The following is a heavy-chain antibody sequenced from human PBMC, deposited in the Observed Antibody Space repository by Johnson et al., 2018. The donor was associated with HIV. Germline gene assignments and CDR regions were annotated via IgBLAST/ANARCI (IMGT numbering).Heavy chain of an antibody. CDR2: LYSGGTT. J-gene: IGHJ6*02. V-gene: IGHV3-66*01. CDR3: SRDRKVDYFEI. CDR1: GFTFDDYA. D-gene: IGHD3-22*01. Sequence: VQLVESGGGLVQPGRSLRLSCAASGFTFDDYAMHWVRQAPGKGLDWVSVLYSGGTTYYVDSVKGRFTISRDNSKNTLYLQMNSLRAEDTAIYYCSRDRKVDYFEIWGQGTTVTVS.